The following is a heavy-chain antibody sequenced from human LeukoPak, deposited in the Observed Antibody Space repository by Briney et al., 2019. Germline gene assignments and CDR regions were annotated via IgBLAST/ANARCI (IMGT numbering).Heavy chain of an antibody. V-gene: IGHV3-23*01. CDR3: AKDTSIGKYCTNGVCSPFDY. Sequence: GGSLTLSCAGSGFTFSSYAMSWVRQAPGQGLEWVSVISDSGDYTSYADSVRGRFTISRDNSRNTLYLQMISLRPEDTAVYYCAKDTSIGKYCTNGVCSPFDYWGRGTLVTVSS. D-gene: IGHD2-8*01. CDR1: GFTFSSYA. CDR2: ISDSGDYT. J-gene: IGHJ4*02.